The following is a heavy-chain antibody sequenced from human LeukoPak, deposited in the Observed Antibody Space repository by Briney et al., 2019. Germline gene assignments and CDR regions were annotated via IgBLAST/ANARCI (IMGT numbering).Heavy chain of an antibody. CDR3: AREDYGDDYPDY. CDR1: GFSFSSYW. CDR2: VKQDESEK. D-gene: IGHD4-17*01. Sequence: GGSLRLSCARSGFSFSSYWMTWVRQAPGKGLEWVANVKQDESEKHYVDSVKGRFTISRDNAKSSLYLRMDSLRVEDTAVYCCAREDYGDDYPDYWGQGTLVTVSS. V-gene: IGHV3-7*01. J-gene: IGHJ4*01.